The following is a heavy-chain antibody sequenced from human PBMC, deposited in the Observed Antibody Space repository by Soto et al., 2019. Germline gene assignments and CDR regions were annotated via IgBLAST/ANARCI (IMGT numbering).Heavy chain of an antibody. CDR2: MYYSGST. D-gene: IGHD2-15*01. J-gene: IGHJ4*02. CDR1: GASMSSGGYY. Sequence: SETLSLTCTVSGASMSSGGYYWTWIRQPPGKGLEWIGSMYYSGSTYYNPSLKSRVTISVDTSKNQFSLKLSSVTAADTAVYYCARHTPAISISDHWGQGTLVTVSS. V-gene: IGHV4-39*01. CDR3: ARHTPAISISDH.